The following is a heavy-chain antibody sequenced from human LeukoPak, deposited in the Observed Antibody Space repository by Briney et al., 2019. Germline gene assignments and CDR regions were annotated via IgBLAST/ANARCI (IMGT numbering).Heavy chain of an antibody. CDR1: GYTFTGYY. Sequence: ASVKVSCKASGYTFTGYYMHWVRQAPGQGLEWMGWINPNSGGTNYAQKFQGRVTMTRDTSISTAYMELSRLRSDDTAVYYCARDRDYYDSSGYSWDYWGQGTLVTASS. CDR3: ARDRDYYDSSGYSWDY. J-gene: IGHJ4*02. D-gene: IGHD3-22*01. CDR2: INPNSGGT. V-gene: IGHV1-2*02.